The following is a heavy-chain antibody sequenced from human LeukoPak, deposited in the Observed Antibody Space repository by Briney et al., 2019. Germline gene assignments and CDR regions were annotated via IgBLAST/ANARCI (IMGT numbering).Heavy chain of an antibody. Sequence: GGSLRLSCAASGFTVSSNYMSWVRQAPGKGLEWVSVIYSSGSAYYADSVKGRFTISRDNSKNTLYLQMNSLRAEDTAVYYCAREWLSPYYFDYWGQGTLVTVSS. V-gene: IGHV3-66*02. CDR2: IYSSGSA. CDR1: GFTVSSNY. J-gene: IGHJ4*02. CDR3: AREWLSPYYFDY. D-gene: IGHD3-3*01.